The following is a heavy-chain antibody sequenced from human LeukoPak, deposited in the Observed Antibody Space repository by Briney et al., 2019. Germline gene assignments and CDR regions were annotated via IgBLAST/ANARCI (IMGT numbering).Heavy chain of an antibody. D-gene: IGHD2-15*01. J-gene: IGHJ4*02. CDR1: GFTFSSYA. CDR3: AKDIGLTGVFY. CDR2: MSGGAGTT. V-gene: IGHV3-23*01. Sequence: PGGSLRLSCAASGFTFSSYAMSWVRQAPGKGLEWVSSMSGGAGTTYYAASMKGRFTISRDNSKNTLYLQMNSLRAEDTAVYYCAKDIGLTGVFYWGQGTLVTVSS.